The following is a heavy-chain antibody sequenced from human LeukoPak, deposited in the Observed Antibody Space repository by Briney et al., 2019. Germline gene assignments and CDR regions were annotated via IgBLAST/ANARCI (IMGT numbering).Heavy chain of an antibody. CDR1: GYTFTGYY. CDR2: INPNSGGT. Sequence: ASVKVSCKASGYTFTGYYMHWVRQAPGQGLEWMGWINPNSGGTNYAQKFQGRVTMTRDTSISTAYMELSRLRSDDTAVYYCAREEVVEWLLYYFDYWGQGTLVTVSS. J-gene: IGHJ4*02. D-gene: IGHD3-3*01. CDR3: AREEVVEWLLYYFDY. V-gene: IGHV1-2*02.